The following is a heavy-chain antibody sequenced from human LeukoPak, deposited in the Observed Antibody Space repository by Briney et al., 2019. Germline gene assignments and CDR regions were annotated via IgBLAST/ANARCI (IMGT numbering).Heavy chain of an antibody. V-gene: IGHV3-74*01. CDR2: IPSDGSGT. J-gene: IGHJ5*02. D-gene: IGHD3-10*01. CDR1: GFPFSNYW. CDR3: AKDQGARYYGSGSSWFDP. Sequence: PGGSLRLSCAASGFPFSNYWMHWVRQAPGKGLVWLSHIPSDGSGTSYADSVKGRFTISRDNAKYTLYLQMNSLRAEDTAVYYCAKDQGARYYGSGSSWFDPWGQGTLVTVSS.